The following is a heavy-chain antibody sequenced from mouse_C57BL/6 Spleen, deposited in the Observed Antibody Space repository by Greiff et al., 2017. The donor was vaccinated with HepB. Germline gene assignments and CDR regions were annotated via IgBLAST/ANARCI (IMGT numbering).Heavy chain of an antibody. CDR3: ARHYGPSIYYYGSSPLDY. J-gene: IGHJ4*01. D-gene: IGHD1-1*01. Sequence: DVKLVESGGGLVKPGGSLKLSCAASGFTFSSYTMSWVRQTPEKRLEWVATISGGGGNTYYPDSVKGRFTISRDNAKNTLYLQMSSLRSEDTALYYCARHYGPSIYYYGSSPLDYWGQGTSVTVAS. V-gene: IGHV5-9*01. CDR1: GFTFSSYT. CDR2: ISGGGGNT.